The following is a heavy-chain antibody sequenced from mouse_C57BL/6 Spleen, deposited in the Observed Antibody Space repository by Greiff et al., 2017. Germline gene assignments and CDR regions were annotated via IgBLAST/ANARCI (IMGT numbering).Heavy chain of an antibody. CDR1: GYTFTSYW. D-gene: IGHD2-4*01. J-gene: IGHJ4*01. CDR3: ARSTMISYAMDY. V-gene: IGHV1-59*01. Sequence: VQLQQPGAELVRPGTSVKLSCKASGYTFTSYWMHWVKQRPGQGLEWIGVIDPSDSYTNYNQKFKGKATLTVDTSSSTAYMQISSLTSEDSAVYYCARSTMISYAMDYWGQGTSVTVSS. CDR2: IDPSDSYT.